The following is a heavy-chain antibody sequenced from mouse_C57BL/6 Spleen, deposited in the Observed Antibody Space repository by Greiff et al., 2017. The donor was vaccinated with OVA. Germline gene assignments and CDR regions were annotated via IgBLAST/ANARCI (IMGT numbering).Heavy chain of an antibody. CDR1: GYTFTSYW. V-gene: IGHV1-52*01. Sequence: QVQLKQPGAELVRPGSSVKLSCKASGYTFTSYWMHWVKQRPIQGLEWIGNIDPSDSETHYNQKFKDKATLTVDKSSSTAYMQLSSLTSEDSAVYYCARLYYDYGYAMDYWGQGTSVTVSS. CDR3: ARLYYDYGYAMDY. CDR2: IDPSDSET. D-gene: IGHD2-4*01. J-gene: IGHJ4*01.